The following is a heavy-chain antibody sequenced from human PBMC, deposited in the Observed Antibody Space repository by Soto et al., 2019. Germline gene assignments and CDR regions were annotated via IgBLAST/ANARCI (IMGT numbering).Heavy chain of an antibody. CDR1: GYSFTSYW. J-gene: IGHJ5*02. CDR2: IHPSDFDT. Sequence: GESLKISCKGSGYSFTSYWIGWVRQMPGKGLEWMGIIHPSDFDTRYNPSFQGQVTISADKSISTAYLQWSSLRASDTAMYYCAIHSTGYEDSWGQGTLVTVSS. V-gene: IGHV5-51*01. CDR3: AIHSTGYEDS. D-gene: IGHD5-12*01.